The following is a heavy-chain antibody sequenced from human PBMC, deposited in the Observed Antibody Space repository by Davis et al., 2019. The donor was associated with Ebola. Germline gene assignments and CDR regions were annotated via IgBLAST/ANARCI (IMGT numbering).Heavy chain of an antibody. D-gene: IGHD3-3*01. Sequence: ASVKVSCKASGYTFTGYYMHWVRQAPGQGLEWMGWINPNSGGTNYAQKFQGRVTMTRDTSISTACMELSRLRSDDTAVYYCARTYYDFWSGYYWFDPWGQGTLVTVSS. J-gene: IGHJ5*02. CDR3: ARTYYDFWSGYYWFDP. CDR2: INPNSGGT. V-gene: IGHV1-2*02. CDR1: GYTFTGYY.